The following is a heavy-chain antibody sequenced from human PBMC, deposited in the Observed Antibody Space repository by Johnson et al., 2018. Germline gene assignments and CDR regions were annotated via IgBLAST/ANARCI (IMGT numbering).Heavy chain of an antibody. J-gene: IGHJ3*02. CDR1: GFTFSTYW. V-gene: IGHV3-7*01. CDR3: ARESGGNIPDAFDI. Sequence: EVQLLETGGGLVQPGNSLGLSCAASGFTFSTYWMSWVRQAPGKGLEWVANIKEDGSEKHYVDSVKGRFTISRDNAKNSLYLQMNSLRAEDSAVFYCARESGGNIPDAFDIWGQGTMVTVSS. D-gene: IGHD4-23*01. CDR2: IKEDGSEK.